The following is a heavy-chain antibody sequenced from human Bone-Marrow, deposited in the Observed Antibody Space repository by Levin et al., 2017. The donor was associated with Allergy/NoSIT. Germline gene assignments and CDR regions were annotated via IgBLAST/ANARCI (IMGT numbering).Heavy chain of an antibody. CDR1: GFTFSSYS. J-gene: IGHJ4*02. CDR3: ARIYDGSGYYADY. Sequence: GGSLRLSCAASGFTFSSYSMMWVRQAPGKVLEWVSSIGANTIYIHYADSLKGRFTISRDNAKTSLYLQIHSLRAEDTAVYYCARIYDGSGYYADYWGQGTLVTVSS. CDR2: IGANTIYI. V-gene: IGHV3-21*01. D-gene: IGHD3-22*01.